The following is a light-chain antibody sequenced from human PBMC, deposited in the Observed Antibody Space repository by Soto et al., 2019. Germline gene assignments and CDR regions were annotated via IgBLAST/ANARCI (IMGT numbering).Light chain of an antibody. J-gene: IGLJ2*01. CDR2: LKSDGSQ. CDR3: QTWGSGIDVV. V-gene: IGLV4-69*01. Sequence: QLVLTQSPSASASLGASVKLTCTLSSGHSSYAIAWHQQQPEKGPRYLMKLKSDGSQIKGDGIPDRFSGSSSGAERYLTISSLQSEDEADYYCQTWGSGIDVVFGGGTKLTVL. CDR1: SGHSSYA.